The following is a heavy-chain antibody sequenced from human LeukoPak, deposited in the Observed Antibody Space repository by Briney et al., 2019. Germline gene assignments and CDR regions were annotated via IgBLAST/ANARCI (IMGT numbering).Heavy chain of an antibody. CDR2: ITSSSSAI. V-gene: IGHV3-48*04. D-gene: IGHD6-13*01. J-gene: IGHJ6*03. CDR3: ARDSSSWYGYYYYMDV. CDR1: GFTFSGYS. Sequence: PGGSLRLSCAASGFTFSGYSMNWVRQAPGKGLEWVSYITSSSSAIYYADSVKGRFTISRDNAKNSLYLQMNSLRAEDTAVYYCARDSSSWYGYYYYMDVWGKGTTVTVSS.